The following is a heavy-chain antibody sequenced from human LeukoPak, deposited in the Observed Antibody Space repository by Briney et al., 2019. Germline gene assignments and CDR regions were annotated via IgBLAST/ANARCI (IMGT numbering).Heavy chain of an antibody. D-gene: IGHD1-26*01. CDR2: IYYSGST. V-gene: IGHV4-39*07. CDR1: GDSISTSNSY. Sequence: SETLSLTCSVSGDSISTSNSYWGWIRQPPGKGLEWIGSIYYSGSTYYNPSLKSRVTISIDTSKNQFSLKLSSVTAADTAVYYCARDGRFPPEVLPRYFDYWGQGTLVTVSS. J-gene: IGHJ4*02. CDR3: ARDGRFPPEVLPRYFDY.